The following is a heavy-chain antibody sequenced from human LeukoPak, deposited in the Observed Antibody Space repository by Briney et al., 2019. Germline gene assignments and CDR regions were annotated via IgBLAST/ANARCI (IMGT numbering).Heavy chain of an antibody. V-gene: IGHV1-46*01. CDR1: GYTFTSYY. CDR2: INPSGGST. Sequence: ASVKVSCKASGYTFTSYYMHWVRQAPGQGLERMGIINPSGGSTSYAQKFQGRVTMTRDTSTSTVYMELSSLRSEDTAVYYCARVWGYCSSTSRYSLYYYGMDVWGQGTTVTVSS. CDR3: ARVWGYCSSTSRYSLYYYGMDV. J-gene: IGHJ6*02. D-gene: IGHD2-2*02.